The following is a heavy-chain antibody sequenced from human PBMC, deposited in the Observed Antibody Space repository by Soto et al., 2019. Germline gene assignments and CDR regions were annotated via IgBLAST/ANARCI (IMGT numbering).Heavy chain of an antibody. CDR1: GYTFTGYY. CDR2: INPNSGGT. V-gene: IGHV1-2*02. Sequence: RASVKVSCKASGYTFTGYYMHWVRQAPGQGLEWMGWINPNSGGTNYAQKFQGRVTMTRDTSISTAYMELSRLRSDDTAVYYCARGEYYDILTGYTLYYYYGMDVWGQGTTVTVSS. D-gene: IGHD3-9*01. J-gene: IGHJ6*02. CDR3: ARGEYYDILTGYTLYYYYGMDV.